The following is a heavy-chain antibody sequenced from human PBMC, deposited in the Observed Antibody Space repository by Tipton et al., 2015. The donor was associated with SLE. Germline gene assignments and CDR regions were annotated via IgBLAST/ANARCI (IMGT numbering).Heavy chain of an antibody. CDR1: GGSISSGDYY. D-gene: IGHD2-8*02. CDR3: ARMGRPVVSYAFDI. CDR2: INHSGST. Sequence: TLSLTCTVSGGSISSGDYYWSWIRQPPGKGLEWIGEINHSGSTNYNPSPKSRVTISVDTSKNQFSLKLSSVTAADTAVYYCARMGRPVVSYAFDIWGQGTMVTVSS. J-gene: IGHJ3*02. V-gene: IGHV4-30-4*02.